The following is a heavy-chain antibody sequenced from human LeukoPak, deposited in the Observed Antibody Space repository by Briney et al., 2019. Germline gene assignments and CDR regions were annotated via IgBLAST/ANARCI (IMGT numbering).Heavy chain of an antibody. CDR3: GRGAGWLVDY. J-gene: IGHJ4*02. D-gene: IGHD6-19*01. CDR1: GSAFSSYW. V-gene: IGHV3-7*01. Sequence: PGGSLRLSCAASGSAFSSYWMSWVRQAPGKGLERVANIKQDGSEIKYVDSVKGRFTISRDNAKNSLYLQMNSLRVEDTAVYYCGRGAGWLVDYWGQGTLVTVSS. CDR2: IKQDGSEI.